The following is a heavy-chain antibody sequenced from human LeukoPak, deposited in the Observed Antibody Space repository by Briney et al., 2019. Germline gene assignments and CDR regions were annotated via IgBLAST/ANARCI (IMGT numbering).Heavy chain of an antibody. J-gene: IGHJ4*02. V-gene: IGHV3-21*01. CDR2: ISSSSSYR. D-gene: IGHD3-10*01. CDR3: AREEPSYGSRSLGY. CDR1: GFSVSSDS. Sequence: PGRSLTLACAASGFSVSSDSMDWVRHAPGEGLGWVSYISSSSSYRSYADSVKGRFTISRDNAKNSLYLQMNSLRAEATAVYYCAREEPSYGSRSLGYWGQGTLVTVSS.